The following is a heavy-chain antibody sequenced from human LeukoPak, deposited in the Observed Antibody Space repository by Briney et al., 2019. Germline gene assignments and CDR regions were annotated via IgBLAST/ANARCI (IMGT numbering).Heavy chain of an antibody. CDR3: ARDIAVAGWFDP. CDR2: IYYSGST. CDR1: GGSISSYY. V-gene: IGHV4-59*06. D-gene: IGHD6-19*01. J-gene: IGHJ5*02. Sequence: SETLSLTCTVSGGSISSYYWSWIRQHPGKGLEWIGYIYYSGSTYYNPSLKSRVTISVDTSKNQFSLKLSSVTAADTAVYCCARDIAVAGWFDPWGQGTLVTVSS.